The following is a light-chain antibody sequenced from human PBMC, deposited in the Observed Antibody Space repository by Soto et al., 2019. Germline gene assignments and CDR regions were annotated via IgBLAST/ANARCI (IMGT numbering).Light chain of an antibody. Sequence: EVVLTQSPATLALAPLELANISCMASQTVSRSLAWYQQKPGQAHRILIYGAYTRATGIQGRFSGSGSGTDFTLTISSMQPDDFATYYCKKYNSYLYTCGKG. CDR1: QTVSRS. J-gene: IGKJ2*01. CDR3: KKYNSYLYT. V-gene: IGKV3-15*01. CDR2: GAY.